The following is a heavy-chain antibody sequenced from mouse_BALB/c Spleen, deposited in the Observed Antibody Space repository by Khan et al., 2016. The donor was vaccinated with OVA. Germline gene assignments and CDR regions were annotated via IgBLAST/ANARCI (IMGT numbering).Heavy chain of an antibody. CDR1: GYSITSGYS. CDR2: LYYSGST. J-gene: IGHJ2*01. CDR3: ARDDNYFDY. V-gene: IGHV3-1*02. Sequence: PEESGPDLVKPSQSLSLTCTVTGYSITSGYSWHWIRQFPGNKLEWMGYLYYSGSTNYNPTLKSRIPITRDTSKNQFFLQLKSVTTEDAATYYCARDDNYFDYWGQGTTLTVSA.